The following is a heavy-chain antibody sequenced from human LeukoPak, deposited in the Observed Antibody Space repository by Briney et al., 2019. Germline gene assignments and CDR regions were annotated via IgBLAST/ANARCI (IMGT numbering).Heavy chain of an antibody. J-gene: IGHJ6*03. D-gene: IGHD1-7*01. CDR3: ARRWNYGRNYYIDV. V-gene: IGHV4-34*01. Sequence: SETLSLTCAVYGGSFSNYYWSWIRQPPGKGLEWIGEINDSGRINYNPSLMSRVTVSVDTSKNQSSLRLTSVTATDTAVYYCARRWNYGRNYYIDVWGNGATVSVSS. CDR2: INDSGRI. CDR1: GGSFSNYY.